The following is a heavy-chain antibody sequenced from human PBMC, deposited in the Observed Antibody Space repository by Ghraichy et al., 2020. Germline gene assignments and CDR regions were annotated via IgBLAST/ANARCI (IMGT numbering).Heavy chain of an antibody. CDR2: IYYSGST. Sequence: ESLNISCTVSGGSISSSSYYWGWIRQPPGKGLEWIGSIYYSGSTYYNPSLKSRVTISVDTSKNQFSLKLSSVTAADTAVYYCARHAIAAAGDYYYGMDVWGQGTTVTVSS. J-gene: IGHJ6*02. V-gene: IGHV4-39*01. CDR1: GGSISSSSYY. D-gene: IGHD6-13*01. CDR3: ARHAIAAAGDYYYGMDV.